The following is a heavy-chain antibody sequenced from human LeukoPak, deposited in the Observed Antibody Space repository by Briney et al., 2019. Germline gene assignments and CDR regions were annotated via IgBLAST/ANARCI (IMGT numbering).Heavy chain of an antibody. Sequence: GSLRLSCAASGFTFSSYAMDWVRQAPGKGLEWVAAMSYDGSNKYYADSVKGRFTISRDNSKNTLYLQMNSLRGEDTAVYYCARSWDFDYWGQGTLVTVSS. CDR3: ARSWDFDY. V-gene: IGHV3-30-3*01. CDR2: MSYDGSNK. CDR1: GFTFSSYA. J-gene: IGHJ4*02.